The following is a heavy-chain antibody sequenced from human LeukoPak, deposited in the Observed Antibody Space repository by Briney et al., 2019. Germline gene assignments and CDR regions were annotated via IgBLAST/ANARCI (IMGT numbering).Heavy chain of an antibody. CDR3: ARDTSSYYYDSSALDY. CDR2: ISYDGSNK. CDR1: GFTFSSYA. V-gene: IGHV3-30-3*01. D-gene: IGHD3-22*01. Sequence: GGSLRLSCAASGFTFSSYAMSWVRQAPGKGLEWVAVISYDGSNKYYADSVKGRFTISRDNSKNTLYLQMNSLRAEDTAVYYCARDTSSYYYDSSALDYWGQGTLVTVSS. J-gene: IGHJ4*02.